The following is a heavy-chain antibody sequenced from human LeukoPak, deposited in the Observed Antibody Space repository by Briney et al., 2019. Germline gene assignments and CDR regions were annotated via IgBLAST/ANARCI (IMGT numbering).Heavy chain of an antibody. V-gene: IGHV4-39*07. CDR1: GGSISSSRSY. CDR2: IYYNGDT. J-gene: IGHJ5*02. CDR3: SREGYSCPNWFDT. D-gene: IGHD4-11*01. Sequence: SETLSLTCTVSGGSISSSRSYWGWIRQTPGKGLEWVGSIYYNGDTYYNPSFKSRVSMSVDTAKNQISLILTSVTAADTAVYYCSREGYSCPNWFDTWGQGTLVTVSS.